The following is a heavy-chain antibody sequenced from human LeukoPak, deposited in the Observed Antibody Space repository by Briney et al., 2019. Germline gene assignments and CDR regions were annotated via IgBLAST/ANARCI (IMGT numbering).Heavy chain of an antibody. J-gene: IGHJ4*02. D-gene: IGHD6-19*01. V-gene: IGHV4-4*02. CDR3: AGLEGRYSTDWFYFFDY. CDR2: MYLGGTT. CDR1: GGSISSLNL. Sequence: SETLSLTCIVSGGSISSLNLWSWLRQPPGKGLEWIGEMYLGGTTNFNPSLKSRVTILIDKSKNQLSRQLTSVTAADTAVYYCAGLEGRYSTDWFYFFDYWGQGALVTVSS.